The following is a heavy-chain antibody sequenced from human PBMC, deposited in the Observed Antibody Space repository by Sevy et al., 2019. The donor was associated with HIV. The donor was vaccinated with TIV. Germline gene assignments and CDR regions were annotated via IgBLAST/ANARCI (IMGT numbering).Heavy chain of an antibody. J-gene: IGHJ5*02. V-gene: IGHV4-59*01. D-gene: IGHD5-12*01. CDR1: GGSISTYY. CDR3: ARAPPVRSGDDSLNWFDP. CDR2: IYYTGST. Sequence: SETLSLTCTVSGGSISTYYWSWIRQPPGKGLEYIGYIYYTGSTNYNPSLKSRVTISVDTSKNQFSLKLRSVTAVDTGVYYCARAPPVRSGDDSLNWFDPWGQGTLVTVSS.